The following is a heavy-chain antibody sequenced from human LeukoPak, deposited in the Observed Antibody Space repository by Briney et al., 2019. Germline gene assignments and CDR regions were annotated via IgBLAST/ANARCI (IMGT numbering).Heavy chain of an antibody. D-gene: IGHD5-18*01. CDR3: ARDKGYSIDQ. J-gene: IGHJ5*02. CDR1: GFSFNTYW. V-gene: IGHV3-74*01. CDR2: INGDGSST. Sequence: GGSLRLSCAASGFSFNTYWMHWVRQAPGTGLVWVSRINGDGSSTSYADFVKGRFTISRDNAKNTLYLQMNSLRAEETAIYYCARDKGYSIDQWGQGTLVTVSS.